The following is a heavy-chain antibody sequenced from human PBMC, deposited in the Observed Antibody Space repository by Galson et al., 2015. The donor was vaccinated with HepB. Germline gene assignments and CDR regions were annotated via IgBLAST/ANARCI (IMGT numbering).Heavy chain of an antibody. CDR2: ISWNSGSI. J-gene: IGHJ4*02. CDR1: GFTFDDYA. D-gene: IGHD6-6*01. CDR3: ARALVSPEFDY. Sequence: SLRLSCAASGFTFDDYAMHWVRQAPGKGLEWVSGISWNSGSIGYADSVKGRFTISRDNAKNSLFLQMNRQRAEDTALYYCARALVSPEFDYWGQGTLVTVSS. V-gene: IGHV3-9*01.